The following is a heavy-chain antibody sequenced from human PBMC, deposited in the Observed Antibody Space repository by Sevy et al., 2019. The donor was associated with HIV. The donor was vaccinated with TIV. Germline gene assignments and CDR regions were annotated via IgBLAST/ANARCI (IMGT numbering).Heavy chain of an antibody. CDR2: IFGSGGTT. V-gene: IGHV3-23*01. CDR3: AGGRFDSSGSFDAFDM. Sequence: GGSLRLSCAASGITFNNYAMNWVRQAPGKGSDWVSTIFGSGGTTYYADSVKGRFTISRDNSKNTLYLQMNSLRTEDTALYYCAGGRFDSSGSFDAFDMWGQGTMVTVSS. CDR1: GITFNNYA. J-gene: IGHJ3*02. D-gene: IGHD3-22*01.